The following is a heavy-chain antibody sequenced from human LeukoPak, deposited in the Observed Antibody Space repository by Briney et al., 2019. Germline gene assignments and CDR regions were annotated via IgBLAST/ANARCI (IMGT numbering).Heavy chain of an antibody. CDR3: AGDGTITIFGKYYYYMDV. Sequence: GASVKVSCKASGYTFTGYYMHWVRQAPGQGLEWMGWINPNSGGTNYAQKFQGRVTMTRDTSISTAYMELSRLRSDDTAVYYCAGDGTITIFGKYYYYMDVWGKGTMVTVSS. CDR2: INPNSGGT. D-gene: IGHD3-3*01. CDR1: GYTFTGYY. J-gene: IGHJ6*03. V-gene: IGHV1-2*02.